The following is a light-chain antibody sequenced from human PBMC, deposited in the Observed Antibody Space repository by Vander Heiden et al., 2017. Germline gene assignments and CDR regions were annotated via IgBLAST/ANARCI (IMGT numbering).Light chain of an antibody. CDR3: AAWDDNLSGWV. V-gene: IGLV1-44*01. J-gene: IGLJ3*02. CDR2: GHN. Sequence: SVLTQPPSASATPGQRVTISCSGRSSNIGSNTVNWYQQLPGTVPKLLIYGHNQRPSGVPDRFSGSKSGTSASLAISGLQYEDEADYYCAAWDDNLSGWVFGGGTKLTVL. CDR1: SSNIGSNT.